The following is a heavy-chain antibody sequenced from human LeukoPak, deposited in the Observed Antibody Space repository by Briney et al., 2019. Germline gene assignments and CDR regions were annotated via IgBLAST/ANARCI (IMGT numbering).Heavy chain of an antibody. Sequence: ASVKVSCKASGYTFTSYAMHWVRQAPGQRLEWMGWINAGNGNTKYSQKFQGRVTITRDTSASTAYMELSSLRSEDTAVYYCARDPVWFGELTYYSYGMDVWGKGTTVTVSS. D-gene: IGHD3-10*01. CDR3: ARDPVWFGELTYYSYGMDV. J-gene: IGHJ6*04. V-gene: IGHV1-3*01. CDR1: GYTFTSYA. CDR2: INAGNGNT.